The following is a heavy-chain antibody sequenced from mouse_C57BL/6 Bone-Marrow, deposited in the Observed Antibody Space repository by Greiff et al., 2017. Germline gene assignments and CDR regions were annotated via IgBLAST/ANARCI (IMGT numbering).Heavy chain of an antibody. V-gene: IGHV1-50*01. Sequence: VQLQQPGAELVKPGASVKLSCKASGYTFTSYWMQWVKQRPGQGLEWIGEIDPSDSNTNYNQKFKGTATLTVDTSSSTAYMQLSSLTSEDSAVYYCARGGNYRFSYWGQGTLVTVSA. CDR2: IDPSDSNT. J-gene: IGHJ3*01. CDR3: ARGGNYRFSY. CDR1: GYTFTSYW. D-gene: IGHD2-1*01.